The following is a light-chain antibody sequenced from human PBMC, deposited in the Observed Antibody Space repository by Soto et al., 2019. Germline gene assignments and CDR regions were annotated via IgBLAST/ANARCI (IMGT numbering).Light chain of an antibody. CDR3: AAWDGSLKGVV. J-gene: IGLJ2*01. CDR2: NNN. CDR1: SSNIGRNT. Sequence: QSVLTQPPSASGTPGQRVTLSCSGSSSNIGRNTVNWYHQFPGTAPKLLMYNNNQRPSGVPARFSGSKSGTSASLAISGLQSEDEADYYCAAWDGSLKGVVFGGGTKLTVL. V-gene: IGLV1-44*01.